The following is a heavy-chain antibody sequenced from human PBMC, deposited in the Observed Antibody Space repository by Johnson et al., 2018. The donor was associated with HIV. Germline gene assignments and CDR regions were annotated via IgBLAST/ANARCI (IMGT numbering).Heavy chain of an antibody. CDR3: AKAEGESRGAFDI. Sequence: VQLVESGGGVVQPGRSLRLSCAASGFTFSSYAMSWVRQAPGKGLEWVAVISYDGSNKYYADSVKGRFTISRDNAKNSLYLQMNSLRAEDTALYYCAKAEGESRGAFDIWGQGTMVTVSS. J-gene: IGHJ3*02. CDR1: GFTFSSYA. V-gene: IGHV3-30*04. D-gene: IGHD3-22*01. CDR2: ISYDGSNK.